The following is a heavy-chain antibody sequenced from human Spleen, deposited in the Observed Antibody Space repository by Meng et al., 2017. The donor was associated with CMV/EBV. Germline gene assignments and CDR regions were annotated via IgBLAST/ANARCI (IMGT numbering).Heavy chain of an antibody. Sequence: TVRRYGRRWVHETPGKELKWVTVVWYDGSNKDYADSVKGRFTISRDNSKNTLYLQMNSLRAEDTAIYYCVKDAQITSFGVVLNFDFDHWGQGTLVTVSS. J-gene: IGHJ4*02. CDR2: VWYDGSNK. D-gene: IGHD3-3*01. CDR1: TVRRYG. V-gene: IGHV3-33*06. CDR3: VKDAQITSFGVVLNFDFDH.